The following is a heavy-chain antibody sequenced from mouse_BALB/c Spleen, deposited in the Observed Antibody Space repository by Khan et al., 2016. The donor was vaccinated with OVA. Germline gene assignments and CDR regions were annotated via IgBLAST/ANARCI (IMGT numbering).Heavy chain of an antibody. CDR3: ARVGYNGTMDY. CDR1: GYTFTIYG. CDR2: INTYTGEP. D-gene: IGHD2-14*01. V-gene: IGHV9-3-1*01. Sequence: QIQLVQSGPELKKPGETVKISCKASGYTFTIYGMNWVRQAPGKGLKWMGWINTYTGEPTYADDFKGRFAFSLETSASTAFLQINNLKNEDTAIYFCARVGYNGTMDYWGQGTSVTVSS. J-gene: IGHJ4*01.